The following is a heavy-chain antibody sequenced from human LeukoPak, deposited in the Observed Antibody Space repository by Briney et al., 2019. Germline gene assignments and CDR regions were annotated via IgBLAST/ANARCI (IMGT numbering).Heavy chain of an antibody. D-gene: IGHD7-27*01. CDR3: ARDTNWGSTHY. J-gene: IGHJ4*02. Sequence: GGSLRLSCEASGFTFNTYAMHWVRQAPGKGLEWVAVISHDGSNKYYADSVKGRFAISRDNSKNTLYLQMNSLRDEDTAMFYCARDTNWGSTHYWGQGTLVTVSS. CDR1: GFTFNTYA. V-gene: IGHV3-30*09. CDR2: ISHDGSNK.